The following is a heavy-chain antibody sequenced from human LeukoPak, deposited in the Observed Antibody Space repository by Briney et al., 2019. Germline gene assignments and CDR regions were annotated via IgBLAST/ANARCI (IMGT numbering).Heavy chain of an antibody. V-gene: IGHV3-30*04. D-gene: IGHD4-23*01. J-gene: IGHJ5*02. Sequence: GRSLRRSCAASGFTFSSYAMHWVRQAPGKGLEWVAVISYDGNSKYYADSVKGRFTISRDNAKNSLYLQMNSLRAEDTAVYYCARVVRWFDPWGQGTLVTVSS. CDR3: ARVVRWFDP. CDR1: GFTFSSYA. CDR2: ISYDGNSK.